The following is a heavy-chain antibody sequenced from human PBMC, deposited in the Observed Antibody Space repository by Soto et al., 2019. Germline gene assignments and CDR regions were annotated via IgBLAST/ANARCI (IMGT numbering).Heavy chain of an antibody. CDR2: IRAYNGNT. Sequence: ASVKVSCKASGYTFTSYGISWVRQAPGQGLDRMGWIRAYNGNTNYAQKNQGRLTMTTDTSTSTAYMELRSLRSDDTAVYYCARDKAVGINDYWGQGTLVTVSS. V-gene: IGHV1-18*01. J-gene: IGHJ4*02. CDR1: GYTFTSYG. CDR3: ARDKAVGINDY. D-gene: IGHD2-15*01.